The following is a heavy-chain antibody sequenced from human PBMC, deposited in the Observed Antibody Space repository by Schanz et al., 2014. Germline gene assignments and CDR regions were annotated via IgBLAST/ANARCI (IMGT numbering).Heavy chain of an antibody. CDR2: IYDRGST. Sequence: QVQLQESGPGLVKPSETLSLTCTVPSDSISHYYLSWIRQPPGKELEGVAFIYDRGSTSYNPSLNRRYTISLHPAKTQFPLSRTSVTAADTAVYYCARHRVYGAFDLWGQGTLVTVSS. V-gene: IGHV4-59*08. CDR1: SDSISHYY. J-gene: IGHJ4*02. D-gene: IGHD4-17*01. CDR3: ARHRVYGAFDL.